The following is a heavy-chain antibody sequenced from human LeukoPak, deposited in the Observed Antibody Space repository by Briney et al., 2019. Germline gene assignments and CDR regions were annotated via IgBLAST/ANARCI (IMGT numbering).Heavy chain of an antibody. CDR3: ARGGRLWFGESADWFDP. CDR2: IYYSGST. J-gene: IGHJ5*02. D-gene: IGHD3-10*01. Sequence: SETLSLTCTVSGGSISSYYWSWIRQPPGKGLEWIGYIYYSGSTNYNPSLKSRVTISVDTSKNQFSLKLSSVTAADTAVYYCARGGRLWFGESADWFDPWGQGTLVTVSS. V-gene: IGHV4-59*01. CDR1: GGSISSYY.